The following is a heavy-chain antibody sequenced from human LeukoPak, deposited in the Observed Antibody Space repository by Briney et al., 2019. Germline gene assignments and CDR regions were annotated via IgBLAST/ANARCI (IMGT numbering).Heavy chain of an antibody. D-gene: IGHD6-19*01. Sequence: SETLSLTCTVSGGSISSSSYYWGWIRQPPGKGLEWIGSIYYSGSTYYNPSLKSRVTISVDTSKNQFSLKLSSVTAADTAVYYCARTARQWPVGSYYYYYMDVWGKGTTVTVSS. CDR2: IYYSGST. CDR1: GGSISSSSYY. J-gene: IGHJ6*03. CDR3: ARTARQWPVGSYYYYYMDV. V-gene: IGHV4-39*07.